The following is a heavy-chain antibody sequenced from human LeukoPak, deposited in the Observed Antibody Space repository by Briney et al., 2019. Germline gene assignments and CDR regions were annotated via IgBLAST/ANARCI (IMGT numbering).Heavy chain of an antibody. CDR3: AKDYYYDSSGYIFDY. Sequence: GGSLRLSCAASGFTFSSYAMSWVRRAPGKGLEWVSAISGSGGSTYYADSVKGRFTISRDNSKNTLYLQMNSLRAEDTAVYYCAKDYYYDSSGYIFDYWGQGTLVAVSS. V-gene: IGHV3-23*01. D-gene: IGHD3-22*01. CDR2: ISGSGGST. J-gene: IGHJ4*02. CDR1: GFTFSSYA.